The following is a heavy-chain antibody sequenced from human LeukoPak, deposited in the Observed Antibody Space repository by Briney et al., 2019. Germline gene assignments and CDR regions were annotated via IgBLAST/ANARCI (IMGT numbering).Heavy chain of an antibody. V-gene: IGHV4-59*11. Sequence: SETLSLTCTVSGGSISSHYWSWIRQPPGKGLERIGYIYYSGSTNYNPSLKSRVTISVDTSKNQFSLKLSSVTAADTAVYYCAREPSYCSSTSCYSWFDPWGQGTLVTVSS. J-gene: IGHJ5*02. CDR1: GGSISSHY. CDR2: IYYSGST. D-gene: IGHD2-2*02. CDR3: AREPSYCSSTSCYSWFDP.